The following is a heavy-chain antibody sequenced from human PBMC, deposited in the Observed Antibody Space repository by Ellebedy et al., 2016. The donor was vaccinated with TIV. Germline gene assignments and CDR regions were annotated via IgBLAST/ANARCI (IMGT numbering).Heavy chain of an antibody. CDR1: GFTFSSYA. CDR2: ISYDGSNK. V-gene: IGHV3-30-3*01. D-gene: IGHD1-26*01. J-gene: IGHJ4*02. Sequence: GESLKISCAASGFTFSSYAMHWVRQAPGKGLEWVAVISYDGSNKYYADSVKGRFTISRDNSKNTLYLQMNSLRAEDTAVYYCAREERGSSDYWGQGTLVTVSS. CDR3: AREERGSSDY.